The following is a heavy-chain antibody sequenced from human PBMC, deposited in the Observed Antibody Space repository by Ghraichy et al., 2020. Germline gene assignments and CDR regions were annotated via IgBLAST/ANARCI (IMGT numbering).Heavy chain of an antibody. CDR2: IDRDGRST. D-gene: IGHD1-26*01. CDR1: GITLSRYY. Sequence: GGSLRLSCAASGITLSRYYMHWVRQAPGKGLVWISRIDRDGRSTNYADSVKGRFTISRDNTKNTLYLQMNSLRAEDTAVYYCARSGYLGALDCWGQGTLVTVSS. J-gene: IGHJ4*02. V-gene: IGHV3-74*01. CDR3: ARSGYLGALDC.